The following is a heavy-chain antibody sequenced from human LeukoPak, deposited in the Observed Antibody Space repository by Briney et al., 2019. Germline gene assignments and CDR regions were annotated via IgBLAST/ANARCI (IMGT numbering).Heavy chain of an antibody. V-gene: IGHV2-5*02. Sequence: ESGPTLVKPTQTLTLTCTFSGFSLTTSGVGVGWIRQPPGKALEWLTLIYWDDDKRYSPSLKSRFTITKDTSKNQVVLTMTNMDPVDTATYYCAHSPLRLAELSLAFDYWGQGALVTVSS. CDR2: IYWDDDK. J-gene: IGHJ4*02. D-gene: IGHD3-16*02. CDR3: AHSPLRLAELSLAFDY. CDR1: GFSLTTSGVG.